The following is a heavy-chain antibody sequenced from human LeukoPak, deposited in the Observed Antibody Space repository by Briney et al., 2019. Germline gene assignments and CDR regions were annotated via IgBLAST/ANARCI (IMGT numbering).Heavy chain of an antibody. CDR2: INAGNGNT. Sequence: ASVKVSCKASGYTFTSYAMHWVRQAPGQRLEWMGWINAGNGNTKYSQKLQGRVTITRDTSASTAYMGLSSLRSEDTAVYYCARDVDGSGVFDYWGQGTLVTVSS. CDR1: GYTFTSYA. V-gene: IGHV1-3*01. J-gene: IGHJ4*02. D-gene: IGHD3-10*01. CDR3: ARDVDGSGVFDY.